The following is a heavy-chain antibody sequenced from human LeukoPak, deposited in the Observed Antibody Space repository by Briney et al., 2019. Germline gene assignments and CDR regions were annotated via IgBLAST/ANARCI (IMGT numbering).Heavy chain of an antibody. CDR3: ARLSAYYYGSYFYYYMDV. CDR1: GFSFSSYW. J-gene: IGHJ6*03. V-gene: IGHV3-7*01. Sequence: GGSLRLSCEGSGFSFSSYWMTWVRQLPGKGPEWVANIRQDESERYFADSVKGRFTISRDNAKKSVYLHMSSLRAEDTALYYCARLSAYYYGSYFYYYMDVWDKGTTVTVSS. D-gene: IGHD3-10*01. CDR2: IRQDESER.